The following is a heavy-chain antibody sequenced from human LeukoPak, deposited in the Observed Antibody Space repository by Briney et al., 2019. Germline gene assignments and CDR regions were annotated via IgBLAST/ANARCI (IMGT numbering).Heavy chain of an antibody. J-gene: IGHJ4*02. CDR3: AKKGTLPGIAATGTLLYYFDY. V-gene: IGHV3-23*01. D-gene: IGHD6-13*01. CDR1: GFTFGMYA. CDR2: LSGSGGST. Sequence: GGSLRLSCAASGFTFGMYAMSWVRQAPGKGLEWVSTLSGSGGSTYYADSVKGRFTISGDESKNTLSLQMNSLRAEDTAVYYCAKKGTLPGIAATGTLLYYFDYWGQGTLVTVSS.